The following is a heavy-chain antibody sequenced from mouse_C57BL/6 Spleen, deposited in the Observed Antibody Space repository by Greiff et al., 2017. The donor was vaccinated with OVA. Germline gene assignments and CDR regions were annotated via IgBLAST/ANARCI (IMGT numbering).Heavy chain of an antibody. Sequence: EVQLVESGAELVKPGASVKLSCTASGFNIKDYYMHWVKQRTEQGLEWIGRIDPEDGETKYAPKFQGKATITADTSSNTAYLQLSSLTSEDTAVYYCATHYGTGSYYAMDYWGQGTSVTVSS. J-gene: IGHJ4*01. CDR1: GFNIKDYY. CDR3: ATHYGTGSYYAMDY. D-gene: IGHD1-1*01. CDR2: IDPEDGET. V-gene: IGHV14-2*01.